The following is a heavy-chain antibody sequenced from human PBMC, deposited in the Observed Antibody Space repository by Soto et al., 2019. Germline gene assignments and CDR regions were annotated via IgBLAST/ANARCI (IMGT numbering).Heavy chain of an antibody. CDR3: ARDRRYYDSSDYYGMDV. V-gene: IGHV1-69*13. D-gene: IGHD3-22*01. CDR1: GYTFTSYG. Sequence: SVTVSCKASGYTFTSYGISWVRQAPGQGLEWMGGIIPIFGTANYAQKFQGRVTITADESTSTAYMELSSLRSEDTAVYYCARDRRYYDSSDYYGMDVWGQGTTVTVSS. CDR2: IIPIFGTA. J-gene: IGHJ6*02.